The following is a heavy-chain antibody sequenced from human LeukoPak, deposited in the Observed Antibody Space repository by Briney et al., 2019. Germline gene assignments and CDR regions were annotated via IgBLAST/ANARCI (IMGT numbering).Heavy chain of an antibody. CDR2: IYPGASDT. Sequence: GESLKISCKASGSSFTNFWIGWVRRMPGKGLEWMGIIYPGASDTRYSPSFQGQVTISADKSINIAYLQWSSLKASDSAMYYCARTPGGDYFDYWGQGTLVTVSS. D-gene: IGHD3-16*01. V-gene: IGHV5-51*01. CDR1: GSSFTNFW. J-gene: IGHJ4*02. CDR3: ARTPGGDYFDY.